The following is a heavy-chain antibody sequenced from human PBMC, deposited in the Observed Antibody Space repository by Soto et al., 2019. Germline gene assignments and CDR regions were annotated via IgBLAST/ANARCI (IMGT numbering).Heavy chain of an antibody. D-gene: IGHD2-21*02. V-gene: IGHV4-34*01. Sequence: QVQLQQWGAGLLKPSETLSLTCAVYGGSFSGYYWSWIRQPPGKGLEWIGEINHSGSTNYNPSLKSRVTISVDTSKNQFSLKLSSVTAADTAVYYCASTAIPPLSYYMDVWGKGTTVTVSS. CDR2: INHSGST. CDR1: GGSFSGYY. CDR3: ASTAIPPLSYYMDV. J-gene: IGHJ6*03.